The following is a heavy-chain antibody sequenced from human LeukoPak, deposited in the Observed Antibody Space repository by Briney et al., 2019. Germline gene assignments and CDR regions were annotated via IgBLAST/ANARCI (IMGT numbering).Heavy chain of an antibody. CDR2: INPNSGGT. CDR1: GYPFTGYY. J-gene: IGHJ4*02. Sequence: ASVKVSCKASGYPFTGYYLHWVRQAPGQGLEWMGWINPNSGGTNYAQKFQGRVTMTRDTSISTAYMELSRLRSDDTAVYYCASELGYSYRFDYWGQGTLVTVSS. D-gene: IGHD5-18*01. CDR3: ASELGYSYRFDY. V-gene: IGHV1-2*02.